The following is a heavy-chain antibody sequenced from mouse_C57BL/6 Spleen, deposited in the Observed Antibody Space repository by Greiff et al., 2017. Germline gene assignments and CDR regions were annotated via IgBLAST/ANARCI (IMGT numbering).Heavy chain of an antibody. CDR1: GYTFTSYW. J-gene: IGHJ3*01. CDR3: ARYVTSKLTGSAWFAY. CDR2: IYPGSGST. V-gene: IGHV1-55*01. D-gene: IGHD4-1*01. Sequence: QVQLQQPGAELVKPGASVKMSCKASGYTFTSYWITWVKQRPGQGLEWIGDIYPGSGSTNYNEKFKSKATLTVDTSSSTAYMQLSSLTSEDSAVYYCARYVTSKLTGSAWFAYWGQGTLVTVSA.